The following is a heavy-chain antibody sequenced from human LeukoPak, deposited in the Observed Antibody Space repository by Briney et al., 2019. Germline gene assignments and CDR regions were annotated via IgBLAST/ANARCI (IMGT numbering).Heavy chain of an antibody. CDR3: AKDRRQYSSGSSVGYFDF. CDR1: GFTFSSYA. D-gene: IGHD4-11*01. J-gene: IGHJ2*01. V-gene: IGHV3-43*02. Sequence: GGSLRLSCAASGFTFSSYAMHWVRQAPGKGLEWVSLISWDGSSPFYADSVKGRFTISRDNSKYSLYLQMNSLRSEDTALYYCAKDRRQYSSGSSVGYFDFWGRGTLVTVSS. CDR2: ISWDGSSP.